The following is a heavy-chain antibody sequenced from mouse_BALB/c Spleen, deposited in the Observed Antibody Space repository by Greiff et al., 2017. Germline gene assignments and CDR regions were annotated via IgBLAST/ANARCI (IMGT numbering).Heavy chain of an antibody. Sequence: EVQLVESGGGLVKPGGSLKLSCAASGFTFSSYAMSWVRQSPEKRLEWVAEISSGGSYTYYPDTVTGRFTISRDNAKNTLYLEMSSLRSEDTAMYYCARGGVTTGQYAMDYWGQGTSVTVSS. D-gene: IGHD3-3*01. J-gene: IGHJ4*01. CDR3: ARGGVTTGQYAMDY. CDR1: GFTFSSYA. V-gene: IGHV5-9-4*01. CDR2: ISSGGSYT.